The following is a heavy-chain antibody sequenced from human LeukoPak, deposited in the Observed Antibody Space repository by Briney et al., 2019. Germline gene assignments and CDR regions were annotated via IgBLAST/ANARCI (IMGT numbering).Heavy chain of an antibody. CDR2: IYSSGST. Sequence: SETLSPTCTVSGGSISSYYWSWIRQAAGKGLEWIGRIYSSGSTNYNPSLKSRVTMSVDTSKNQFSLKLRSVTAADTAVYYCARELGYSSSTMDVWGKGTTVTVSS. CDR3: ARELGYSSSTMDV. J-gene: IGHJ6*04. V-gene: IGHV4-4*07. D-gene: IGHD6-6*01. CDR1: GGSISSYY.